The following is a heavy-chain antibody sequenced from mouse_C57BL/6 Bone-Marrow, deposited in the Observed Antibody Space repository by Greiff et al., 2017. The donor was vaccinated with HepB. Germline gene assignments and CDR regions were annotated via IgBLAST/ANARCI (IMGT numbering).Heavy chain of an antibody. Sequence: EVKVVESGGGLVKPGGSLKLSCAASGFTFSSYAMSWVRQTPEKRLEWVATISDGGSYTYYPDNVKGRFTISRDNAKNNLYLQMSHLKSEDTAMYYCARDREYYYGSSYGDAMDYWGQGTSVTVSS. J-gene: IGHJ4*01. CDR2: ISDGGSYT. D-gene: IGHD1-1*01. CDR1: GFTFSSYA. CDR3: ARDREYYYGSSYGDAMDY. V-gene: IGHV5-4*01.